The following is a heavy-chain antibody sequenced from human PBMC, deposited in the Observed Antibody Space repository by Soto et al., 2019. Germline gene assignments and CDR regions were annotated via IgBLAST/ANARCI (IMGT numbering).Heavy chain of an antibody. Sequence: PGGSLRLSCAASGFTFSEHYMDWVRQAPVKGLEWVGRIRDKANSYTTEYAASVKGRFTISRDDSKNSLYLQMNSLQTEDTAVYYCARGSSRFQGPYYYYAMYVWGQGTTVTVSS. CDR1: GFTFSEHY. CDR2: IRDKANSYTT. V-gene: IGHV3-72*01. J-gene: IGHJ6*02. D-gene: IGHD6-13*01. CDR3: ARGSSRFQGPYYYYAMYV.